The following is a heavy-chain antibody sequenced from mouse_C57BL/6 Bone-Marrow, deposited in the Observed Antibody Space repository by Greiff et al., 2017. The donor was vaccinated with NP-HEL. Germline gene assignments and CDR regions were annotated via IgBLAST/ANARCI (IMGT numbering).Heavy chain of an antibody. CDR1: GYAFTNYL. CDR2: INPGSGGT. J-gene: IGHJ2*01. Sequence: VKLMESGAELVRPGTSVKVSCKASGYAFTNYLIEWVKQRPGQGLEWIGVINPGSGGTNYNEKFKGKATLTADKSSSTAYMQLSSLTSEDSAVYFCARSGYYGSTYYFDYWGQGTTLTVSS. V-gene: IGHV1-54*01. CDR3: ARSGYYGSTYYFDY. D-gene: IGHD1-1*01.